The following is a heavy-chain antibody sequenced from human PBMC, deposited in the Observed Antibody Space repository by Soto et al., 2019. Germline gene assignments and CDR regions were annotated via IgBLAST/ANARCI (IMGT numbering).Heavy chain of an antibody. V-gene: IGHV4-31*03. Sequence: SETLSLTCTVSVGSISSGGSYWSWIRQHPGKGLEWIGYIYYSGSTYYNPSLKSRVTISVDTSKNQFSLKLSSVTAADTAVYYCARSMMTTVTEIDYWGQGTLVTVSS. J-gene: IGHJ4*02. CDR3: ARSMMTTVTEIDY. CDR1: VGSISSGGSY. CDR2: IYYSGST. D-gene: IGHD4-4*01.